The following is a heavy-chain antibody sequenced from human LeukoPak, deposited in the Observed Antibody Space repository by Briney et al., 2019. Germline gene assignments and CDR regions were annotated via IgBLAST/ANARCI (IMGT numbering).Heavy chain of an antibody. J-gene: IGHJ4*02. D-gene: IGHD6-19*01. Sequence: GASVKVSCKASGYTFTSYGISWVRQAPGQGLEWMGWINPNSGGTNYAQKFQGRVTMTRDTSISTAYMELSRLRSDDTAVYYCARDRSSGLDYRGQGTLVTVSS. V-gene: IGHV1-2*02. CDR3: ARDRSSGLDY. CDR1: GYTFTSYG. CDR2: INPNSGGT.